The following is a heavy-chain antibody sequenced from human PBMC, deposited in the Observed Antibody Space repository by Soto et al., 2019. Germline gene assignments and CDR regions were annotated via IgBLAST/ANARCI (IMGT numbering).Heavy chain of an antibody. Sequence: SLSLSCAALGFPFSSYAMHWVRQAPGKGQEWVVVISYDGSNKYYADSVKGRFTISRDNSKNTLYLQMNSLRAEDTAVYYCARDSFNTGLTYYYGSGSYYLDYWGQGTLVTVSS. CDR3: ARDSFNTGLTYYYGSGSYYLDY. CDR2: ISYDGSNK. D-gene: IGHD3-10*01. CDR1: GFPFSSYA. J-gene: IGHJ4*02. V-gene: IGHV3-30-3*01.